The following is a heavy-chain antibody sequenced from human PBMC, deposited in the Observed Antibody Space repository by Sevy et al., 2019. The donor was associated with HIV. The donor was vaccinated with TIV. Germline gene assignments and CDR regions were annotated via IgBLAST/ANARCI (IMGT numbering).Heavy chain of an antibody. J-gene: IGHJ5*02. CDR3: ARHNFGIHWFDP. CDR2: IYYSGST. D-gene: IGHD3-10*01. Sequence: SETLSLTYTVSGGSISSSSYCWGWIRQPPGKGLEWIGSIYYSGSTYYNPSLKSRVTISVDTSKNQFSLKLSSVTAADTAVYYCARHNFGIHWFDPWGQGTLVTVSS. V-gene: IGHV4-39*01. CDR1: GGSISSSSYC.